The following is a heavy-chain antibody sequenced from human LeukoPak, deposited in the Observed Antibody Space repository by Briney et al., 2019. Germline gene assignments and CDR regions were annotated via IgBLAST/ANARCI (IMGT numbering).Heavy chain of an antibody. CDR2: ISGSGGST. CDR1: GFTFSSYA. V-gene: IGHV3-23*01. CDR3: AKDSRYTTYDFWSGYTIDY. Sequence: GGSLRLSCAASGFTFSSYAMSWVRQAPGKGLEWVSAISGSGGSTYYADSVKGRFTISRDNSRNTLYLQMNSLRAEDTAVYYCAKDSRYTTYDFWSGYTIDYWGQGTLVTVSS. D-gene: IGHD3-3*01. J-gene: IGHJ4*02.